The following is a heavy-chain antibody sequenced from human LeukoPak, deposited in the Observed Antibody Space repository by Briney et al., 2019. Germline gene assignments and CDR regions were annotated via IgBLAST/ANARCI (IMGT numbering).Heavy chain of an antibody. CDR3: AKDRPIVVLITTDFDY. D-gene: IGHD3-22*01. V-gene: IGHV3-30*02. J-gene: IGHJ4*02. CDR1: GFTFSSYG. Sequence: SGGSLRLTXAASGFTFSSYGMHWVRQAPGKGLEWVAFIRYDGSNKYYADSVKGRFTISRDNSKNTLYLQMNSLRAEDTAVYYCAKDRPIVVLITTDFDYWGQGTLVTVSS. CDR2: IRYDGSNK.